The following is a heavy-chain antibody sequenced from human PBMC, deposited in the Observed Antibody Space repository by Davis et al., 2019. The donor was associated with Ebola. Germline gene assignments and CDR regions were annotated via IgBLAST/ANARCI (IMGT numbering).Heavy chain of an antibody. CDR1: GFTFRSSW. J-gene: IGHJ4*02. CDR2: INGDGTLI. D-gene: IGHD6-19*01. Sequence: HTGGSLRLSCAASGFTFRSSWMHWVRQAPGKGLVWVSRINGDGTLITYADSVKGRFTISRDNSKNTLFLQMNTLRAEDAAVYYCAGGTRSGWHLEYWGQGTLVTVSS. CDR3: AGGTRSGWHLEY. V-gene: IGHV3-74*01.